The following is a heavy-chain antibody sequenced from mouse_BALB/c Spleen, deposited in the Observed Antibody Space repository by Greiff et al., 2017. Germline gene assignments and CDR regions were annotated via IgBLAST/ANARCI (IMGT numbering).Heavy chain of an antibody. J-gene: IGHJ3*01. Sequence: EVKLQESGGGLVQPGGSRKLSCAASGFTFSSFGMHWVRQAPEKGLEWVAYISSGSSTIYYADTVKGRFTISRDNPKNTLFLQMTSLRSEDTAMYYCARGDYDFAYWGQGTLVTVSA. CDR3: ARGDYDFAY. CDR1: GFTFSSFG. CDR2: ISSGSSTI. V-gene: IGHV5-17*02. D-gene: IGHD2-4*01.